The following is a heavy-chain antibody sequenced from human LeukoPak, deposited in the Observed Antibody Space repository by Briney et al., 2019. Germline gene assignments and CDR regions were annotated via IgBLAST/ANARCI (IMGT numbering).Heavy chain of an antibody. D-gene: IGHD3-10*01. V-gene: IGHV3-30-3*01. J-gene: IGHJ5*02. Sequence: GGSLRLSCAASGFTFSSYAMHWVRQAPGKGLEWVAVISYDGSNKYYADSVKGRFTISRDNSKNTLYLQMNSLRAEDTAVYYCARDRDGSGSRGLDPWGQGTLVTVSS. CDR2: ISYDGSNK. CDR3: ARDRDGSGSRGLDP. CDR1: GFTFSSYA.